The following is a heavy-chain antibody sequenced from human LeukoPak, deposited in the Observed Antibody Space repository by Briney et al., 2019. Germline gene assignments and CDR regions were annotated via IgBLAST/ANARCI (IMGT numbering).Heavy chain of an antibody. J-gene: IGHJ5*02. CDR3: AKDRESDYGDLGWFDP. D-gene: IGHD4-17*01. CDR2: ISGSGGST. CDR1: GFTFSSYA. V-gene: IGHV3-23*01. Sequence: GGSLRLSCAASGFTFSSYAMSWVRQAPGKGLKWVSAISGSGGSTYYADSVKGRFTISRDNSKNTLYLQMNSLRAEDTAVYYCAKDRESDYGDLGWFDPWGQGTLVTVSS.